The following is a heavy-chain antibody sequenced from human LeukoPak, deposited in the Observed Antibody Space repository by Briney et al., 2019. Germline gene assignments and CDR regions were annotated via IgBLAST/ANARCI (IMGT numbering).Heavy chain of an antibody. Sequence: ASVKVSCKASGYTFTSYGISWVRQAPGQGLEWMGWISGYNGNTNYAQKLQGRVTMTTDTSTSTAYMELRSLRSDDTAVYYCARDHTTPMVRGAYNWFDPWGQGTLVTVSS. CDR3: ARDHTTPMVRGAYNWFDP. J-gene: IGHJ5*02. V-gene: IGHV1-18*01. CDR1: GYTFTSYG. CDR2: ISGYNGNT. D-gene: IGHD3-10*01.